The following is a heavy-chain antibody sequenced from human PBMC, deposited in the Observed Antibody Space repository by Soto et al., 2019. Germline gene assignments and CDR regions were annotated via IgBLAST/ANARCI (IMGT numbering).Heavy chain of an antibody. V-gene: IGHV3-48*02. CDR3: ARGAVTGTSLFDY. J-gene: IGHJ4*02. D-gene: IGHD6-19*01. Sequence: GGSLRLSCVVSGFTLTTYSMNWVRQAPGKGLEWISFINKNGFTIYYADSVKGRFTISRDYAKNSLYLQMDSLRHEDTAVYYCARGAVTGTSLFDYWGLGTLVTVSS. CDR1: GFTLTTYS. CDR2: INKNGFTI.